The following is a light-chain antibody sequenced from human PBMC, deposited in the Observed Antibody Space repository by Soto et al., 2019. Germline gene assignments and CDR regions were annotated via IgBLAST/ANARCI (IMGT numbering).Light chain of an antibody. CDR3: SSYAGSKNLI. V-gene: IGLV2-8*01. J-gene: IGLJ2*01. Sequence: QSALTQPPSASGSPGQSVTISCTGTSSDVGGYNYVSWYQQHPGKAPKLMIYEVSKRPSGVPDRFSGSKSGNTASLTVSGLQAEDEADYYCSSYAGSKNLIFGRGTKVTVL. CDR1: SSDVGGYNY. CDR2: EVS.